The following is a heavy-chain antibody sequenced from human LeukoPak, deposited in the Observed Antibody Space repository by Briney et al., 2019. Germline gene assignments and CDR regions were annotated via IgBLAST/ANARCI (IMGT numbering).Heavy chain of an antibody. CDR2: KKQDGSEK. Sequence: GSLRLLLSASGFHLKSFWNDLVPPGPGKGAGVVANKKQDGSEKYYVDSVKGRFTISRDNAENSLYLQMNSLRAEDTAVYYCATEEQWLTGRAFDIWGRGTMVAVSS. J-gene: IGHJ3*02. V-gene: IGHV3-7*01. D-gene: IGHD6-19*01. CDR1: GFHLKSFW. CDR3: ATEEQWLTGRAFDI.